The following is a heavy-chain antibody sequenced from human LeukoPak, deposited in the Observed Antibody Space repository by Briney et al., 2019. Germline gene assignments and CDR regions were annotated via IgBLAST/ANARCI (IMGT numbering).Heavy chain of an antibody. D-gene: IGHD7-27*01. CDR2: INPRGGST. V-gene: IGHV1-46*01. CDR1: GYTFTTHY. J-gene: IGHJ4*02. Sequence: GASVKVSCKASGYTFTTHYIHWVRQAPGQGLEWMGMINPRGGSTSYAQEFQGRVTITRNTSISTAYMELSSLRSEDTAVYYCARGEGSSWGDFDYWGQGTLVTVSS. CDR3: ARGEGSSWGDFDY.